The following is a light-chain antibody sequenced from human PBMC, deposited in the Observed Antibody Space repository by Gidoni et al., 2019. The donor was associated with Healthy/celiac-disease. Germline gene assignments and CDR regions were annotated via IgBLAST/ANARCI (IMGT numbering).Light chain of an antibody. CDR2: GAS. J-gene: IGKJ2*01. Sequence: EIVLTPSAGTLSLSPGESATHSCRASQSVSSSYLAWYQQKPGQAPRLLIYGASSRATGIPDRFSGSGSGTDFTLTISRLEPEDFAVYYCQQYGSSPYTFGQGTKLEIK. V-gene: IGKV3-20*01. CDR1: QSVSSSY. CDR3: QQYGSSPYT.